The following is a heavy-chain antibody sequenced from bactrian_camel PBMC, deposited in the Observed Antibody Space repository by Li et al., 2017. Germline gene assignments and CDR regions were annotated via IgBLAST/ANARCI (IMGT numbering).Heavy chain of an antibody. CDR1: GNTYSRYA. Sequence: HVQLVESGGGSAQVGGSLTLSCLVRGNTYSRYAMGWFREVPGKEREGVAAIYTGGGSAYYPNSVKGRFTLAHDMTENTLTLQMNDLKPDDTGLYPCFCSATGARWYWGQGTQVTVS. V-gene: IGHV3S54*01. CDR2: IYTGGGSA. CDR3: FCSATGARWY. D-gene: IGHD7*01. J-gene: IGHJ4*01.